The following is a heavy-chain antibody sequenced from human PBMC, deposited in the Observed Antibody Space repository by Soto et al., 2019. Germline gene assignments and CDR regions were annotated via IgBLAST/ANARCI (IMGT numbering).Heavy chain of an antibody. Sequence: GGSLRLSCAVSGFTFDDNAMHWVRQAPEKGLEWVSGINWKSDIGYADSVKGRFTISRDNTENSLYLQMKSLIAEDTALYYCAISQDRGGRTTFIYWGQGTQVTVSS. J-gene: IGHJ4*02. CDR2: INWKSDI. CDR3: AISQDRGGRTTFIY. V-gene: IGHV3-9*01. CDR1: GFTFDDNA. D-gene: IGHD3-16*01.